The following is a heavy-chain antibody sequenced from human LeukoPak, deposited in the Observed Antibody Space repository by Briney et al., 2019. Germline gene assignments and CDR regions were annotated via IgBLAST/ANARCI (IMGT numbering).Heavy chain of an antibody. CDR2: ISSGGITI. Sequence: GGSLRLSCAASGFTFSSYEMNWVRQAPGKGLEWVSYISSGGITIQYADSAKGRFTISRDNAKNSLYLQMNSLRAEDTAVYYCASLSSGSTFDYWGQGTLVTVSS. D-gene: IGHD3-22*01. V-gene: IGHV3-48*03. J-gene: IGHJ4*02. CDR1: GFTFSSYE. CDR3: ASLSSGSTFDY.